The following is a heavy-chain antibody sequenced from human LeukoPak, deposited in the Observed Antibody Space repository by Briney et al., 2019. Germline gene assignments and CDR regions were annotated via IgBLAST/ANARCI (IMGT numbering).Heavy chain of an antibody. CDR1: GFTFSSYW. D-gene: IGHD4/OR15-4a*01. Sequence: PGGSLRLSCAASGFTFSSYWMSWVRQAPGKGLEGVANIKQGGSEKFYVDSVKGRFTISRDNAKNSLYLQMNSLRAEDTAVYYCARDANLWFDPWGQGTLVTVSS. CDR3: ARDANLWFDP. CDR2: IKQGGSEK. V-gene: IGHV3-7*01. J-gene: IGHJ5*02.